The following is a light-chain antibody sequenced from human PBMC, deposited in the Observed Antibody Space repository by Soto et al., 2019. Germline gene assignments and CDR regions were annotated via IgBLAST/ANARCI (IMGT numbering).Light chain of an antibody. J-gene: IGLJ2*01. CDR3: QSYDSSNPVV. CDR2: EDN. CDR1: SGSIASNY. V-gene: IGLV6-57*04. Sequence: FMLTQPPSVSESPGKTVTISCTRSSGSIASNYVQWYQQRPGSAPTTVIYEDNQRPSGVPDRFSGSIDSSSNSASLTISGLKTEDEADYYCQSYDSSNPVVFGGGTKLTVL.